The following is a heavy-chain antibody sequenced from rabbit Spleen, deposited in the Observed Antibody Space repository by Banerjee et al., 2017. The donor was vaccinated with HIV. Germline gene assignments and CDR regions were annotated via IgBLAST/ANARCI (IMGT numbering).Heavy chain of an antibody. V-gene: IGHV1S40*01. CDR2: IYAGSSGNP. CDR3: ARDCGDYGYAIDF. D-gene: IGHD6-1*01. Sequence: QSLEESGGDLVKPGASLTLTCTASGFSFSNNYVMCWVRQAPGKGLEWIACIYAGSSGNPYYASWAKGRFTISKPSSTTVTLQMTSLTAADTATYFCARDCGDYGYAIDFWGPGTLVTVS. J-gene: IGHJ4*01. CDR1: GFSFSNNYV.